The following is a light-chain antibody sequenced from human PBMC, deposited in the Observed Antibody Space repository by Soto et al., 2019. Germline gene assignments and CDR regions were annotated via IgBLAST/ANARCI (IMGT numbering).Light chain of an antibody. CDR3: QQYSTLPHT. J-gene: IGKJ2*01. CDR1: QSVTSRY. Sequence: ENVLTQSPGTLSLSPGERATLYCRATQSVTSRYFAWYQQKPGQAPRLLIYGISSRATDIPDRFSGSGSGTDYTLTISRLEPEDFGVYYCQQYSTLPHTFGQGTKLEVK. V-gene: IGKV3-20*01. CDR2: GIS.